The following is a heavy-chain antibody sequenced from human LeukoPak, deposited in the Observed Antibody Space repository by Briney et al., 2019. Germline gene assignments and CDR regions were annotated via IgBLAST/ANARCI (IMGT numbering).Heavy chain of an antibody. V-gene: IGHV1-69-2*01. Sequence: GASVKVSCKSSGYPFTDYYIHWLQQAPAKGLEWMGRIDPLDGETTYAETFLGRVTFTADTSTSTIYMELNSLTFADRAVYYCARDHEERGPYLDLWGQGTQVFVSS. CDR2: IDPLDGET. J-gene: IGHJ4*02. CDR3: ARDHEERGPYLDL. CDR1: GYPFTDYY. D-gene: IGHD3-10*01.